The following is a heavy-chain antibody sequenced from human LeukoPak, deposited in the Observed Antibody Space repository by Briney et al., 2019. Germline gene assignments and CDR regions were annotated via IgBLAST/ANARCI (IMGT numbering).Heavy chain of an antibody. Sequence: SETLSLTCAVYGGSFSGYYWSWIRQPPGKGLEWIGEINHSGSTNYNPSLKSGGTISVDTSKNQFSLKLSSVTAADTAVYYCTRSGRKREVDYWGQGNLVIVSS. CDR3: TRSGRKREVDY. V-gene: IGHV4-34*01. CDR2: INHSGST. CDR1: GGSFSGYY. J-gene: IGHJ4*02. D-gene: IGHD3-10*01.